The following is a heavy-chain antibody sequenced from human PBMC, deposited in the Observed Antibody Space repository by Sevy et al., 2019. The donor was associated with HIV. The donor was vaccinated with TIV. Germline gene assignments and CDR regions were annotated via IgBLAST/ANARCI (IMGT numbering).Heavy chain of an antibody. CDR3: AREAKLGAPLGY. V-gene: IGHV4-4*07. D-gene: IGHD3-16*01. J-gene: IGHJ4*02. CDR2: IYGSGST. CDR1: GGSISLYY. Sequence: SETLSLTCTVSGGSISLYYWSWIRQPAGKGLEWIGHIYGSGSTSYNPSLKSRVNMSVDTSQNQISLRLTSVTAADTAVYYCAREAKLGAPLGYWGQGTLVTVSS.